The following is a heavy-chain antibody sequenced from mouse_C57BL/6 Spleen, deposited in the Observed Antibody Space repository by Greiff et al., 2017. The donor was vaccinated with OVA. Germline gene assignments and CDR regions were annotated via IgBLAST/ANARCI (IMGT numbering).Heavy chain of an antibody. CDR3: ARGDGNSAWFAY. J-gene: IGHJ3*01. Sequence: QVQLKESGAELVRPGTSVKMSCKASGYTFTNYWIGWAKQRPGHGLEWIGDIYPGGGYTNYNEKFKGKATLTADKSSSTAYMQISSLTAEDSAIYYGARGDGNSAWFAYGGQGTLVTVSA. D-gene: IGHD2-1*01. V-gene: IGHV1-63*01. CDR1: GYTFTNYW. CDR2: IYPGGGYT.